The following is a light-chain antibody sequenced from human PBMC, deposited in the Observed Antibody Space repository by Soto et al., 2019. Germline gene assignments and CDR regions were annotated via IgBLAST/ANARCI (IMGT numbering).Light chain of an antibody. CDR3: QRYDYLPIT. CDR2: DAS. V-gene: IGKV1-33*01. CDR1: HDINNY. J-gene: IGKJ5*01. Sequence: IQMTQSPSSLSASVGDRVTITCQASHDINNYLNWYQQKPGKAPKLLIYDASTLETGVPSRFSGSGSGTDFTFTISSLQPEDIATYYCQRYDYLPITFGQGTRLEIK.